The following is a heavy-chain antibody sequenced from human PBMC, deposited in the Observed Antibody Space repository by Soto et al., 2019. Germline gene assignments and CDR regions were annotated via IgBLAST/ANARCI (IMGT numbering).Heavy chain of an antibody. J-gene: IGHJ4*02. V-gene: IGHV3-23*01. CDR1: GFTFSSYA. CDR2: ISGSGGST. Sequence: GGSLRLSCAASGFTFSSYAMSWVRQAPGKGLEWVSAISGSGGSTYYADSVKGRFTISRDNSKNTLYLQMNSLRAEDTAVYYCAKVAQIQLWLAPYYFDYWGQGTLVTVYS. D-gene: IGHD5-18*01. CDR3: AKVAQIQLWLAPYYFDY.